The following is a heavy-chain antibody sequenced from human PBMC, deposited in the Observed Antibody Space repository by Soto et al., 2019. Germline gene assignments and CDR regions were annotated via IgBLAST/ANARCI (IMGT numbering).Heavy chain of an antibody. V-gene: IGHV1-8*01. D-gene: IGHD6-25*01. Sequence: ASVTVSCKASVYTFITYDIHWVRQAAGQELAGMGWMNPSTGNTGYAQKFQSRVTVTRNTSISTAYMELSSLRSEDTAVYYCARRKERSGPHYFDYWGQGTLVTVSS. CDR2: MNPSTGNT. CDR1: VYTFITYD. J-gene: IGHJ4*02. CDR3: ARRKERSGPHYFDY.